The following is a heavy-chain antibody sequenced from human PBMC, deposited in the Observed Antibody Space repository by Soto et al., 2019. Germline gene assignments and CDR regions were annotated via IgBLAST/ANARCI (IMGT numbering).Heavy chain of an antibody. CDR2: IYYSGST. J-gene: IGHJ5*02. CDR3: ARFVKGYGGNSFGRKRDWFDP. Sequence: PSETLSLTCTVSGGSISSSSYYWGWIRQPPGKGLEWIGSIYYSGSTYYNPSLKSRVTISVDTSKNQFSLKLSSVTAADTAVYYCARFVKGYGGNSFGRKRDWFDPWGQGTLVTVSS. CDR1: GGSISSSSYY. V-gene: IGHV4-39*01. D-gene: IGHD2-21*02.